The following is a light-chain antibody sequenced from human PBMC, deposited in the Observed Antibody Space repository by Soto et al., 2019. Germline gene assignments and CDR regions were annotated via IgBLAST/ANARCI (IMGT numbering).Light chain of an antibody. J-gene: IGKJ1*01. CDR3: QQLHVYPRT. CDR2: AAS. Sequence: DIQLTQSPSFLSASVGDRVTITCRASHNINSYLAWYQQQPGKAPRLLIYAASTLQSAVPSRFSGGGSGTEFNLTISSLQPEDFGNYYCQQLHVYPRTFGQGTKVEF. V-gene: IGKV1-9*01. CDR1: HNINSY.